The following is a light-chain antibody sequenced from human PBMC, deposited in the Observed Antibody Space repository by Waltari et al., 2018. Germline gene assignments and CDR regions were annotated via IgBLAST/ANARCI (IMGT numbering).Light chain of an antibody. V-gene: IGLV3-1*01. Sequence: WKQQRPGQSPVLVIDQDAKRPSVVPERFSGSNSGNTATLTISGTQAMGEADYYCQAWGSSTPWVFGGGTKVTVL. J-gene: IGLJ3*02. CDR2: QDA. CDR3: QAWGSSTPWV.